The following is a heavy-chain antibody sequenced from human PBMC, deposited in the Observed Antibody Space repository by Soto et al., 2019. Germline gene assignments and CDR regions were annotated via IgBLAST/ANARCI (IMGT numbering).Heavy chain of an antibody. CDR3: ARIPRLAARSYYGMDV. CDR1: GFSLSTSGMC. Sequence: SGPTLVNPTQTLTLTCTFSGFSLSTSGMCVSWIRQPPGKALEWLALIDWDDDKYYCTSLKTRLTISKDTSKNQVVLTMTNMDPVDTATYYCARIPRLAARSYYGMDVWGQGTTVTVSS. CDR2: IDWDDDK. J-gene: IGHJ6*02. V-gene: IGHV2-70*01. D-gene: IGHD6-6*01.